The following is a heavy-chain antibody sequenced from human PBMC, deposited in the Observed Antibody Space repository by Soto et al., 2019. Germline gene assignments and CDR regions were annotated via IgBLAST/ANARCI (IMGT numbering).Heavy chain of an antibody. D-gene: IGHD4-17*01. CDR1: GGSISRSSYY. CDR2: IYYSGST. V-gene: IGHV4-39*01. CDR3: ARHDYGGFGL. J-gene: IGHJ4*02. Sequence: QLQLQESGPGLVKPSETLSLTCTVSGGSISRSSYYWGWIRQPPGKGLEWIGSIYYSGSTYYNLSLXRRVTISVDTSKNQFSLKLSSVTAADTAVYYCARHDYGGFGLWGQGTLVTVSS.